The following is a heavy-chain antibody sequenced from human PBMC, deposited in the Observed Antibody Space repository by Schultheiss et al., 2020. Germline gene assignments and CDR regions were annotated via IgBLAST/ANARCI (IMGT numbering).Heavy chain of an antibody. Sequence: SETLSLTCTVSGGSISSGGYYWSWIRQHPGKGLEWIGYIYYSGSTNYNPSLKSRVTISVDTSKNQFSLKLSSVTAADTAVYYCARGPYYYGSGSYYSWFDPWGQGTLVTVSS. D-gene: IGHD3-10*01. CDR2: IYYSGST. CDR1: GGSISSGGYY. J-gene: IGHJ5*02. CDR3: ARGPYYYGSGSYYSWFDP. V-gene: IGHV4-61*08.